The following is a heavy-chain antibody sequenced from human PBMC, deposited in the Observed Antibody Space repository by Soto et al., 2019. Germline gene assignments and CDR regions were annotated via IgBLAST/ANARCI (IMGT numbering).Heavy chain of an antibody. CDR2: IIGSVSST. Sequence: QVQLVQSGAEVKKPGSSVKVTCTASGGIFSRSGTFSSLAISWVRQAPGQGLEWMGGIIGSVSSTKYAQSFQGRLTITADESAHSAFMELSSLRSEDTAIYYCAAGGRVNFNEFDYWGQGPLVTVSS. CDR3: AAGGRVNFNEFDY. CDR1: GGIFSRSGTFSSLA. D-gene: IGHD1-1*01. J-gene: IGHJ4*02. V-gene: IGHV1-69*01.